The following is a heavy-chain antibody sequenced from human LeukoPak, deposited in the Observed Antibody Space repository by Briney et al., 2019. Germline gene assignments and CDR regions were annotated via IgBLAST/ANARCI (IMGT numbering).Heavy chain of an antibody. CDR3: AIFRGVIGHTRGATGNWFDP. J-gene: IGHJ5*02. Sequence: GGSLRLSCAASGFTFSSYGMSWVRQAPGKGLEWVSAISGSGGSTYYADSVKGRFTISRDNSKNTLYLQMNSLRSDDTAVYYCAIFRGVIGHTRGATGNWFDPWGQGTLVTVSS. V-gene: IGHV3-23*01. D-gene: IGHD3-10*01. CDR1: GFTFSSYG. CDR2: ISGSGGST.